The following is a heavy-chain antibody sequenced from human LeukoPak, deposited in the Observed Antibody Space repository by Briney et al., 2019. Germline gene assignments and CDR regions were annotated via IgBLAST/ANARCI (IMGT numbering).Heavy chain of an antibody. Sequence: SETLSLTCSVSGGSVNSYYWSWIRQPPGKGLEWIGYIYTTGRTNYNPSLKSRVTISVDTSKNQFSLKLSSVTAADTAVYYCARDRLFGSGHRYFDYWGQGTLVTVSS. CDR1: GGSVNSYY. D-gene: IGHD3-22*01. J-gene: IGHJ4*02. CDR3: ARDRLFGSGHRYFDY. V-gene: IGHV4-4*09. CDR2: IYTTGRT.